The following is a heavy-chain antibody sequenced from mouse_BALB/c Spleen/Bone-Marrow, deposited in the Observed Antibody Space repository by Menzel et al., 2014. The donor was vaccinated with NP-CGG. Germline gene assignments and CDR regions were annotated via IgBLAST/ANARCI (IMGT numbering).Heavy chain of an antibody. D-gene: IGHD2-12*01. CDR3: TREEEYDALIDY. CDR1: GFTFSCFT. J-gene: IGHJ2*01. CDR2: FSSGGSYT. Sequence: EAQRAQSGGGLVKPGGSLTLSCAASGFTFSCFTMSWVRQTPEKRLAWVARFSSGGSYTYYSDSVKGRFTISRDHAKNTLYLQRSSLNTEDTAVIDGTREEEYDALIDYWGQGTALTDPS. V-gene: IGHV5-6-4*01.